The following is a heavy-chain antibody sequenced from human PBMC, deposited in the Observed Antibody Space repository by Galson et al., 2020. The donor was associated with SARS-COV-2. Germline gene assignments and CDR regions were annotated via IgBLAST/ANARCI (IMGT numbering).Heavy chain of an antibody. V-gene: IGHV5-51*01. CDR3: AGPSSSDFWGPQGWFDP. CDR1: GYSFTSYW. Sequence: HGESLKIPCQGSGYSFTSYWIGWVRQMPGKGLEWMGILYPGDSDTRYSPSFQGQVTISADKSISTAYLQWSSLKASDTAMYYCAGPSSSDFWGPQGWFDPWGQGTLVTVSS. CDR2: LYPGDSDT. D-gene: IGHD3-3*01. J-gene: IGHJ5*02.